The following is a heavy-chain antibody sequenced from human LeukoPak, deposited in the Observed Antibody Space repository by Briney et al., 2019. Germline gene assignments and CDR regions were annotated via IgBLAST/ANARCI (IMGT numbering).Heavy chain of an antibody. CDR3: ARSEMVYAYYYYGMDV. D-gene: IGHD2-8*01. V-gene: IGHV3-30-3*01. CDR2: ISYDGSNK. CDR1: GFTFSSYA. J-gene: IGHJ6*02. Sequence: GGSLRLSCAASGFTFSSYAMHWVRRAPGKGLEWVAVISYDGSNKYYADSVKGRFTISRDNSKNTLYLQMNSLRAEDTAVYYCARSEMVYAYYYYGMDVWGQGTTVTVSS.